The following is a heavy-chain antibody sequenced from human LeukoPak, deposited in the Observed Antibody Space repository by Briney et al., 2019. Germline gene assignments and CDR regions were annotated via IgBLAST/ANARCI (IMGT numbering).Heavy chain of an antibody. CDR2: ISSSSSSYI. CDR1: GFTFSSYS. CDR3: ARGGFCSGGSCPVDYYYYMDV. V-gene: IGHV3-21*01. D-gene: IGHD2-15*01. J-gene: IGHJ6*03. Sequence: PGGSLRLSCAASGFTFSSYSMNWVRQAPGKGLEWVSSISSSSSSYIYYADSVKGRFTISRDNAKNTLYLQLNSLRAEDTAVYYCARGGFCSGGSCPVDYYYYMDVWGKGTTVTVSS.